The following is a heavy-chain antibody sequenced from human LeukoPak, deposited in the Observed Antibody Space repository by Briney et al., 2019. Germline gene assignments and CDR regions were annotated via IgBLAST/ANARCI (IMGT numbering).Heavy chain of an antibody. D-gene: IGHD1-26*01. V-gene: IGHV3-53*01. Sequence: GGSLRLSCAASGFTVSSNSMTWVRQAPGKGLEWVSLIYSGGSTYYADSVKGRFTISRDNSKNTLYLQMNSLRGEDTAVYYCARGPIVGAKGEAFDIWGQGTMVTVSS. CDR3: ARGPIVGAKGEAFDI. CDR2: IYSGGST. CDR1: GFTVSSNS. J-gene: IGHJ3*02.